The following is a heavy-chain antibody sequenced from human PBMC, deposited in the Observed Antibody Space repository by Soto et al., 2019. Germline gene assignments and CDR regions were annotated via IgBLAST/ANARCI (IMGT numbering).Heavy chain of an antibody. V-gene: IGHV1-3*01. D-gene: IGHD2-21*02. CDR3: SREVTAQVFDI. J-gene: IGHJ3*02. CDR1: GYTFTRYG. Sequence: ASVKVSCKASGYTFTRYGIHWVCQAPGQRLEWMGWINAGTGQTKYSQRFQGRVTLTRDTSASTAYMELSSLRSEDTAVFYCSREVTAQVFDIWGQGTMVTVSS. CDR2: INAGTGQT.